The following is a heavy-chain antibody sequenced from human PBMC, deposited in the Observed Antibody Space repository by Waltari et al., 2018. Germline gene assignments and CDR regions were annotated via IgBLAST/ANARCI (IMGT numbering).Heavy chain of an antibody. CDR3: ASSAYGDYNY. CDR2: IIPIFGTA. D-gene: IGHD4-17*01. V-gene: IGHV1-69*08. Sequence: QVQLVQSGAAVTKPGSSVTVSCRASGGTFSSYAISWVRPAPGQGLEWMGRIIPIFGTANYAQKFQGRGTITADKSTSTAYLELSSLRSEDTAVYYCASSAYGDYNYWGQGPLVTVSS. J-gene: IGHJ4*02. CDR1: GGTFSSYA.